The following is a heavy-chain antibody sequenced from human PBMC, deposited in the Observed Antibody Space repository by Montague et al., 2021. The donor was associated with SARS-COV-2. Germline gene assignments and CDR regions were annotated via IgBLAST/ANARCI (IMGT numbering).Heavy chain of an antibody. J-gene: IGHJ2*01. D-gene: IGHD3-22*01. V-gene: IGHV4-59*01. CDR2: IYYSGST. CDR1: GGSISNYY. CDR3: ARGPQEYRITMIVVDYWYLDL. Sequence: SETLSLTCTVSGGSISNYYWSWIRQPPGKGLEWIGYIYYSGSTNYNPSLKSRVTISVDTSKNQFSLKLSSVTAADTAVYYCARGPQEYRITMIVVDYWYLDLWGRGTLVTVSS.